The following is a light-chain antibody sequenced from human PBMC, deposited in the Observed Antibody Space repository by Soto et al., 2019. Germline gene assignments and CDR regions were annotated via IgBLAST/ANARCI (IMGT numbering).Light chain of an antibody. V-gene: IGKV3-20*01. CDR2: GAS. Sequence: EIVLTQSPGTLSLSPGERATLSCRASQKVTSRFLAWYQQKPGQAPSLLIYGASNRATGIPDRFSGSVSGTEFTLTISRLEPEDFAVYHCKQYGSSPPTFGGGTKVDIK. CDR1: QKVTSRF. J-gene: IGKJ4*01. CDR3: KQYGSSPPT.